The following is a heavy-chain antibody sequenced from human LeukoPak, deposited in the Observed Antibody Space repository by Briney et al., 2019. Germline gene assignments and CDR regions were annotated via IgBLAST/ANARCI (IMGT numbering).Heavy chain of an antibody. V-gene: IGHV4-59*01. CDR3: ARHSSSGYYYDFDY. J-gene: IGHJ4*02. Sequence: PSETLSLTCTVSGGSISSYYWSWIRQPPGKGLEWIGYIYYSGSTNYNPSLKSRVTISVDTSKNQFSLKLSSVTAADTAVYYCARHSSSGYYYDFDYWGRGTLVTVSS. CDR1: GGSISSYY. D-gene: IGHD3-22*01. CDR2: IYYSGST.